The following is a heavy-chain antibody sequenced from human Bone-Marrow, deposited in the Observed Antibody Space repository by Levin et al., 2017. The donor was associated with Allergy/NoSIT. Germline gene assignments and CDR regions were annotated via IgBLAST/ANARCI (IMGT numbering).Heavy chain of an antibody. J-gene: IGHJ6*02. V-gene: IGHV3-48*04. Sequence: LSLTCAASGFPFRSYSMNWVRQAPGKGLEWISYVGTSSATIFYADSVEGRFTISRDDAKDSLYLQMNSLRAEDTAVYYCARDPDQLTVFGLDVWGQGTTVIVSS. CDR2: VGTSSATI. CDR3: ARDPDQLTVFGLDV. CDR1: GFPFRSYS. D-gene: IGHD3-3*01.